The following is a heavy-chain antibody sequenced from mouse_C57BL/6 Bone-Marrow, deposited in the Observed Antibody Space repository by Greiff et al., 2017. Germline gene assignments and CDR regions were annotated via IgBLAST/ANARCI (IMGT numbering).Heavy chain of an antibody. J-gene: IGHJ2*01. D-gene: IGHD2-12*01. CDR3: ARLRRPRSYFDY. CDR1: GFTFSSYA. V-gene: IGHV5-4*03. Sequence: EVKLVESGGGLVKPGGSLKLSCAASGFTFSSYAMSWVRQTPEKRLEWVATISDGGSYTYYPDNVKGRFTISRDTAKNNLYLQMSHLESEDTAMYYCARLRRPRSYFDYWGQGTTLTVSS. CDR2: ISDGGSYT.